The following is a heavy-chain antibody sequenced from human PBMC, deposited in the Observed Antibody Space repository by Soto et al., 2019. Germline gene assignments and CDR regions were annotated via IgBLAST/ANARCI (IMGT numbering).Heavy chain of an antibody. J-gene: IGHJ4*02. V-gene: IGHV4-30-2*01. CDR3: ARGQVVAAQH. CDR1: GGSIRSPNFS. CDR2: IYHSGST. Sequence: SETLSLTCTVIGGSIRSPNFSWSWIRQQPGKGLERIGYIYHSGSTYYNPSLKSRVTISLDRSKDQFSLKLSSVTAADTAVYYCARGQVVAAQHWGQGTLVTVSS. D-gene: IGHD2-15*01.